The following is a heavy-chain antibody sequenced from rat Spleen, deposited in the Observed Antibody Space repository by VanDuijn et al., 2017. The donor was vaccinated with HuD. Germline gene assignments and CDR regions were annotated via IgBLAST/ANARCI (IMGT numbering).Heavy chain of an antibody. CDR3: ARQGYYSGDYFDY. CDR1: GFTFSDYY. V-gene: IGHV5-29*01. D-gene: IGHD1-1*01. Sequence: EVQLVESDGGLVQPGRSLKLSCAASGFTFSDYYMAWVRQAPTKGLEWVATISYGDSSGHSSTYYRDSVKGRFTISRDNAKSTLYLQMDSLRSEDTATYYCARQGYYSGDYFDYWGQGVMVTVSS. CDR2: ISYGDSSGHSST. J-gene: IGHJ2*01.